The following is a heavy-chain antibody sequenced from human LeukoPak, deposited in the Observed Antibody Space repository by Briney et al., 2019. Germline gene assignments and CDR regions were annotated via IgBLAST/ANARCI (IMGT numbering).Heavy chain of an antibody. CDR1: GGSISSSSYY. J-gene: IGHJ6*02. CDR2: IYYSGST. CDR3: AKDSESYYYYGMDV. V-gene: IGHV4-39*07. Sequence: SETLSLTCTVSGGSISSSSYYWGWIRQPPGKGLEWIGSIYYSGSTYYNPSLKSRVTISVDTSKNQFSLKLSSVTAADTAVYYCAKDSESYYYYGMDVWGQGTTVTVSS. D-gene: IGHD1-26*01.